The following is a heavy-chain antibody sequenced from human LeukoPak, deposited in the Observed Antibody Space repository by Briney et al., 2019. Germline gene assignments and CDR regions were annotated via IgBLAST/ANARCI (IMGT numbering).Heavy chain of an antibody. CDR3: ARGITAVVDNWFDP. J-gene: IGHJ5*02. V-gene: IGHV3-30*02. CDR2: IRHDGSYR. CDR1: GFTFSNYA. Sequence: GGSLRLSCAASGFTFSNYAMSWVRQAPGKGLEWAAFIRHDGSYRYYADPVKGRFTISRDNSKNTMYLQMNSLRAEDTAVYYCARGITAVVDNWFDPWGQGTLVTVSS. D-gene: IGHD6-13*01.